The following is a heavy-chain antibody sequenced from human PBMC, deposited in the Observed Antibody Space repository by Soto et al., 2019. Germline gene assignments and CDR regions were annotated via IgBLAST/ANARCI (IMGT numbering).Heavy chain of an antibody. CDR1: GFSLSTSGMC. Sequence: SGTTLVNPTQTLTLTCTFSGFSLSTSGMCGILIRQPPGKALEWLALIDWDDDKYYSTSLKTRLTISKDTSKNQVVLTMTNMDPVDTATYDFARIYRTGGIKDAFDIWGQGTMVTVSS. V-gene: IGHV2-70*01. CDR3: ARIYRTGGIKDAFDI. J-gene: IGHJ3*02. D-gene: IGHD1-20*01. CDR2: IDWDDDK.